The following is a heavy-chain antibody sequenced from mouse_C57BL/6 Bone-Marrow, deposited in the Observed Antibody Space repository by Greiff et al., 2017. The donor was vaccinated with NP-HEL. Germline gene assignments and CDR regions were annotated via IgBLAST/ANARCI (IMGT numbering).Heavy chain of an antibody. CDR2: ISSGGSYT. D-gene: IGHD1-1*01. Sequence: EVKLVESGGDLVKPGGSLKLSCAASGFTFSSYGMSWVRQTPDKRLEWVATISSGGSYTYYPDSVKGRFTISRDNAKNTLYLQMSSLKSEDTAMYYCARHSPPLPTVVAHFDYWGQGTTLTVSS. CDR3: ARHSPPLPTVVAHFDY. CDR1: GFTFSSYG. V-gene: IGHV5-6*02. J-gene: IGHJ2*01.